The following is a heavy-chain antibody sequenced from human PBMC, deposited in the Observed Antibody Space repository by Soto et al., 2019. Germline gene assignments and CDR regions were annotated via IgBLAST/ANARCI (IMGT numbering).Heavy chain of an antibody. D-gene: IGHD3-22*01. Sequence: LRLSCAASGFTFSNAWMSWVRQAPGKGLEWVGRIKSKTDGGTTDYAAPVKGRFTISRDDSKNTLYLQMNSLETEDTAVYYCTTGYDSSGYHTRDYYYYGMDVWGQGTTVTVSS. CDR1: GFTFSNAW. V-gene: IGHV3-15*01. CDR3: TTGYDSSGYHTRDYYYYGMDV. J-gene: IGHJ6*02. CDR2: IKSKTDGGTT.